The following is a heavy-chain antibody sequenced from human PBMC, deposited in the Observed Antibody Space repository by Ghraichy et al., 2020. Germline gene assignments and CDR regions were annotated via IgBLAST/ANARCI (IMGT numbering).Heavy chain of an antibody. CDR3: ARGAGYFAWLPLDY. V-gene: IGHV4-59*01. D-gene: IGHD3-9*01. CDR1: GGSISSNY. Sequence: SETLSLTCTVSGGSISSNYWSWIRQPPGKGLEWIGSIFYIGSTNYSPSLKSRVTISVDTSKNQFSLKMTSVTTADTAVYYCARGAGYFAWLPLDYWGQGALVTVSS. CDR2: IFYIGST. J-gene: IGHJ4*02.